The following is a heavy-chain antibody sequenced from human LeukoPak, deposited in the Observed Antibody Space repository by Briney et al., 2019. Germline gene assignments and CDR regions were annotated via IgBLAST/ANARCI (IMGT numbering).Heavy chain of an antibody. CDR1: GYTFTGQF. Sequence: GASVKVSCKTSGYTFTGQFMHWVRQAPGQGLEWMGWINPNNGGTNYAQKFQGRVTMTRDTSISTAYMELSRLRSDDTAVYYCARDHGYSSSSEFDYWGQGTLVTVSS. CDR2: INPNNGGT. D-gene: IGHD6-6*01. CDR3: ARDHGYSSSSEFDY. J-gene: IGHJ4*02. V-gene: IGHV1-2*02.